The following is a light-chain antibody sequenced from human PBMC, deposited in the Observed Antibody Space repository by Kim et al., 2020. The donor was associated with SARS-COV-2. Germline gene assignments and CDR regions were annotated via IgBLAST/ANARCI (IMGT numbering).Light chain of an antibody. Sequence: QPALTQPASVSGSPGQSITISCTGTSSDVGGYNYVSWYQQHPGKAPKLMIYDVSKRPSGVSNRFSGSKSGNTASLTISGLQAEDEADYYCSSYTSSSTLLVFGGGTQLTVL. CDR3: SSYTSSSTLLV. CDR1: SSDVGGYNY. J-gene: IGLJ2*01. V-gene: IGLV2-14*01. CDR2: DVS.